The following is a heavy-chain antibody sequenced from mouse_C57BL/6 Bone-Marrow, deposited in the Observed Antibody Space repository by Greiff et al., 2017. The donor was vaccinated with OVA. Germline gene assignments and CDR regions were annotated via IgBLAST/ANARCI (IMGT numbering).Heavy chain of an antibody. CDR3: ARPGDYDGDWFAY. Sequence: QVQLQQSGAELVKPGASVKMSCKASGYTFTTYPIEWMKQNHGKSLEWIGNFHPYNDDTKYNEKFKGKATLTVEESSSTVYLELSRLTSDDSAVYYCARPGDYDGDWFAYWGQGTRVTVSA. D-gene: IGHD2-4*01. J-gene: IGHJ3*01. CDR1: GYTFTTYP. V-gene: IGHV1-47*01. CDR2: FHPYNDDT.